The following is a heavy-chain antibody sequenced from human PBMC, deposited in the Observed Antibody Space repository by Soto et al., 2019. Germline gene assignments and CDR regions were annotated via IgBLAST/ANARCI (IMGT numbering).Heavy chain of an antibody. D-gene: IGHD2-21*01. CDR1: GYSFTSQW. Sequence: GESLKISCKGSGYSFTSQWIGWVRQMPGKGLEWMGIIYPGDSHTKYSPSFEGQVTISADKSISTAYLQWSSLKASDTAMYYCARRGENWFDPWGQGTLVTVSS. CDR2: IYPGDSHT. CDR3: ARRGENWFDP. V-gene: IGHV5-51*01. J-gene: IGHJ5*02.